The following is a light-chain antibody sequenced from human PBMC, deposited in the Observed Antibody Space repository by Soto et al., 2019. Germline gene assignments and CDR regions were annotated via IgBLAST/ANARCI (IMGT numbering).Light chain of an antibody. CDR3: CSYAGSSTFAYV. J-gene: IGLJ1*01. V-gene: IGLV2-23*03. CDR2: EGS. CDR1: SSDVGSYNL. Sequence: QSALTQPASVSGSPGQSITISCTGTSSDVGSYNLVSWYQQHPGKAPKLMIYEGSKRPSGVSHRFSGSKSGNTASLTTSGLQAEDEADYYCCSYAGSSTFAYVFGTGTKVTVL.